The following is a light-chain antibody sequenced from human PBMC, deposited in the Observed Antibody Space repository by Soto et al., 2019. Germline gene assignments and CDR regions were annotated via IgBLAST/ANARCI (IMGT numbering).Light chain of an antibody. J-gene: IGKJ1*01. CDR3: QPYNTYPWP. Sequence: TELTKWQANVCLSAGERATLACRASRSVRGSRLAWYHQKPGQAPRLLIYGAFNRVTDIPVRFSGSRSGTAFPPPLRSLQPCAFATHFCQPYNTYPWPFGHGTKVDVK. CDR2: GAF. CDR1: RSVRGSR. V-gene: IGKV3-20*02.